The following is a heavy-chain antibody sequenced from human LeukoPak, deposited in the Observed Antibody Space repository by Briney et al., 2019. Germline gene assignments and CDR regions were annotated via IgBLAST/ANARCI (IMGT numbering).Heavy chain of an antibody. CDR2: IDHSGST. D-gene: IGHD2-2*01. Sequence: PSDTLALTCAVSGYSISCGYYWGWIRQPPGKGLEWIGSIDHSGSTYYNPALNSRFTISLDTSKNQSSLKLSSMTAADTAVYYCATLHKLVVVPAALNYFDSWGQGTLVTVSS. CDR3: ATLHKLVVVPAALNYFDS. CDR1: GYSISCGYY. J-gene: IGHJ4*02. V-gene: IGHV4-38-2*01.